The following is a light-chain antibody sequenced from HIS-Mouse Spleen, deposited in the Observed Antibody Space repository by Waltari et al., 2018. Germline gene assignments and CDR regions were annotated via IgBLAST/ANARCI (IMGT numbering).Light chain of an antibody. J-gene: IGLJ2*01. CDR2: DVS. CDR3: SSYTSSSFNVV. CDR1: SRDVGGYNY. V-gene: IGLV2-14*03. Sequence: QSALTQPASVSGSPGPSITISCPGTSRDVGGYNYLSWYQQHPGKAPKLMIYDVSNRPSGVSNRFSGSKSGNTASLTISGLQAEDEADYYCSSYTSSSFNVVFGGGTKLTVL.